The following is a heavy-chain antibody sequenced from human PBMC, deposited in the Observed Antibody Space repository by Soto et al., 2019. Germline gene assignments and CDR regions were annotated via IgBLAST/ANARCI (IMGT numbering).Heavy chain of an antibody. Sequence: SSETLSLTCAVSGFSINSRYWWSWVRQSPGKGLEWIGEIYHSGSTNYNPSLKSRVTISVDKSKNQFSLNLSSVTAADTAVYYCARDQNGSGNYYTRYFDYWGQGTLVTVSS. CDR1: GFSINSRYW. CDR2: IYHSGST. V-gene: IGHV4-4*02. J-gene: IGHJ4*02. CDR3: ARDQNGSGNYYTRYFDY. D-gene: IGHD3-10*01.